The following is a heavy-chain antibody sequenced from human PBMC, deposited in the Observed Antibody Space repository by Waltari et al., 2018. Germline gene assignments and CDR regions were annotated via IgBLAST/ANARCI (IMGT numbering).Heavy chain of an antibody. V-gene: IGHV3-33*06. CDR2: IWYDGSNK. J-gene: IGHJ4*02. CDR1: GFTFSSYG. D-gene: IGHD6-6*01. Sequence: QVQLVESGGGVVQPGRSLRLSCAASGFTFSSYGMHWVRQAPGKGLEWVAVIWYDGSNKYYADSVKGRFTISRDNSKNTLYLQMNSLRAEDTAVYYCAKGAVDSSSSGYFDYWGQGTLVTVSS. CDR3: AKGAVDSSSSGYFDY.